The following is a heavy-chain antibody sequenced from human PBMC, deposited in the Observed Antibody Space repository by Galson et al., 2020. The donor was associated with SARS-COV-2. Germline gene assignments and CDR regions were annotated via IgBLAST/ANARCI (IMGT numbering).Heavy chain of an antibody. CDR2: IYYSGNM. V-gene: IGHV4-59*01. CDR3: ARQEGWQFSPAD. J-gene: IGHJ4*02. Sequence: SETLSLTCTVSGASISNYYWSWIRQPPGKGLEWIGNIYYSGNMNYIPSLKSRVTISVDMSKNQFSLNLRSVTAADTAVYYCARQEGWQFSPADWGQGILVTVSS. D-gene: IGHD6-19*01. CDR1: GASISNYY.